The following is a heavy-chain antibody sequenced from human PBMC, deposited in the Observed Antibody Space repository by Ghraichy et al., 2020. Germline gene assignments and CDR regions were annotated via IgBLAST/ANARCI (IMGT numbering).Heavy chain of an antibody. Sequence: GGSLRLSCAASGFTFSSYAMHWVRQAPGKGLEWVAVISYDGSNKYYADSVKGRFTISRDNSKNTLYLQMNSLRAEDTAVYYCARDIVSGSYLFDYWGQGTLVTVSS. CDR3: ARDIVSGSYLFDY. J-gene: IGHJ4*02. CDR2: ISYDGSNK. CDR1: GFTFSSYA. D-gene: IGHD3-16*02. V-gene: IGHV3-30-3*01.